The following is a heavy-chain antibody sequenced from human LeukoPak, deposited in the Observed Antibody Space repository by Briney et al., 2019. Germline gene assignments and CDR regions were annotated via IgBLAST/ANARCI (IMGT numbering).Heavy chain of an antibody. CDR1: GYSFTSYW. D-gene: IGHD6-13*01. J-gene: IGHJ4*02. Sequence: GESPRISCKGSGYSFTSYWISWVRQMPGKGLEWMGRTDPSDSYTNYSPSFQGHVTISADKSISTAYLQWSSLKASDTAMYYCARRRGSSKAKIFDYWGQGTLVTASS. V-gene: IGHV5-10-1*01. CDR3: ARRRGSSKAKIFDY. CDR2: TDPSDSYT.